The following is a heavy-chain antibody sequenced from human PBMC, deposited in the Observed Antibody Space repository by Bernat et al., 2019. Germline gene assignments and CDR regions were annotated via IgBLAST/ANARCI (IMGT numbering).Heavy chain of an antibody. D-gene: IGHD2-2*01. CDR1: GGSISSSSYY. CDR2: IYYSGST. J-gene: IGHJ6*02. CDR3: ARDHYCSSTSCLTYYYYYGMDV. Sequence: QLQLQESGPGLVKPSETLSLTCTVSGGSISSSSYYWGWIRQPPGKGLEWIGSIYYSGSTYYNPSLKSRVTISVDTSKNQFSLKLSSVTAADTAVYYCARDHYCSSTSCLTYYYYYGMDVWGQGTTVTVSS. V-gene: IGHV4-39*02.